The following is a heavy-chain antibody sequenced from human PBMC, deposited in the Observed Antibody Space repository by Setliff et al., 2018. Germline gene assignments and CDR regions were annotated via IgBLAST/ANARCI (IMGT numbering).Heavy chain of an antibody. CDR1: GFTFSDYG. CDR3: VKATVTGFYMDV. V-gene: IGHV3-30*02. CDR2: IRYDGSDK. D-gene: IGHD4-4*01. J-gene: IGHJ6*03. Sequence: GGSLRLSCAASGFTFSDYGMHWVRQAPGKGLEWAAFIRYDGSDKNSADSVKGRFTISRDNSRNTLYLQMNSLRPEDTAVYYCVKATVTGFYMDVWGKGTTVTVSS.